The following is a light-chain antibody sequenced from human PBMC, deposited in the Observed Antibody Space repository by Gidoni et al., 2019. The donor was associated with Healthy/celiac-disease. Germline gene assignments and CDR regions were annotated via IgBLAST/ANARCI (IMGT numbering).Light chain of an antibody. CDR2: AES. CDR1: QSISSY. V-gene: IGKV1-39*01. Sequence: DIQMTQSPSSLSASLGDRVTITCRASQSISSYLNLYQQKPGKAPKPLIYAESSLQSGVPSRFRCIGSGTDFPLTISRLQPEDFATFSCQQSYSTLYTFGQGTKLEIK. J-gene: IGKJ2*01. CDR3: QQSYSTLYT.